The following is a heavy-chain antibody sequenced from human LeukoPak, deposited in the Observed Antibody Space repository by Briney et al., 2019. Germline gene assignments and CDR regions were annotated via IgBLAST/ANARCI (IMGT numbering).Heavy chain of an antibody. CDR2: ISYDGTNK. Sequence: GRSLRLSCAASGFTFTSYAMHWVRQAPGKGLEWVAVISYDGTNKYYADSVKGRLTISRDNSKNTLYLQMNSLRAEDTAVFYCARDAGYYFDCWGQGTLVTVSS. CDR1: GFTFTSYA. D-gene: IGHD3-10*01. V-gene: IGHV3-30-3*01. CDR3: ARDAGYYFDC. J-gene: IGHJ4*02.